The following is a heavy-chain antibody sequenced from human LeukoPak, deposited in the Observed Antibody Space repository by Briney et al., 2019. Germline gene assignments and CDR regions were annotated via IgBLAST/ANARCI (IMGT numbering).Heavy chain of an antibody. CDR1: GFTFSSYA. D-gene: IGHD4-17*01. J-gene: IGHJ6*02. V-gene: IGHV3-23*01. CDR2: ISGSGGST. Sequence: PGGSLRLSCAASGFTFSSYAMSWVRQAPGKGLEWVSAISGSGGSTYYADSVKGRFTISRDNSKNTLYLQMNSLRAEDTAVYYCAKSDDYGDLSRHYYYYYGMDVWGQGTTVTVSS. CDR3: AKSDDYGDLSRHYYYYYGMDV.